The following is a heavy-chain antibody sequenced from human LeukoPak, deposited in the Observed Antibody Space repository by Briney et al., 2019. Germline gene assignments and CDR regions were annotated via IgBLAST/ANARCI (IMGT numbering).Heavy chain of an antibody. D-gene: IGHD2-15*01. V-gene: IGHV4-39*01. CDR2: IYYSGST. CDR3: ARQRYCSGGSCYDYYYYYMDV. CDR1: GGSISSSSYY. Sequence: SETLSLTCTVSGGSISSSSYYWGWIRQPPGKGLEWIGSIYYSGSTYYNPSLKSRVTISVDTSKNQFSLKLSSVTAADTAVYYCARQRYCSGGSCYDYYYYYMDVWGKGTTVTVSS. J-gene: IGHJ6*03.